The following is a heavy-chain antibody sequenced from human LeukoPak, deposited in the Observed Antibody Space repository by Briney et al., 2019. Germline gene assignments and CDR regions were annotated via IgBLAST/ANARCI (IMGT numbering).Heavy chain of an antibody. CDR2: ISRSSSDM. CDR3: ARGLLPDVVVTAIYYFDP. CDR1: GFTFTSYS. J-gene: IGHJ5*02. Sequence: GGSLRLSCAASGFTFTSYSLHCVRQPPGRGLEWVSSISRSSSDMYYADSVMGRFTISRDNAKNSLYLQMNNLRAEDTAVYYCARGLLPDVVVTAIYYFDPWGQGTLVTVSS. V-gene: IGHV3-21*01. D-gene: IGHD2-21*02.